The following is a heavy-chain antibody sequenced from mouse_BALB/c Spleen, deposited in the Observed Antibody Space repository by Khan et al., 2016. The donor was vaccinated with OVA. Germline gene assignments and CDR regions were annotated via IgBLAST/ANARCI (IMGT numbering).Heavy chain of an antibody. J-gene: IGHJ4*01. CDR3: AKKITTVDYYAMDY. V-gene: IGHV2-5*01. CDR1: GFSLTSYG. Sequence: QVQLKQSGPGLVQPSQSLSITCTVSGFSLTSYGVHWVRQSPGKGLEWLGVIWRGGSTDYNTAFMSRLSITKDNSTTQVSFKMNSLQAYDTAIYYCAKKITTVDYYAMDYWGQGTSVNVSS. CDR2: IWRGGST. D-gene: IGHD1-1*01.